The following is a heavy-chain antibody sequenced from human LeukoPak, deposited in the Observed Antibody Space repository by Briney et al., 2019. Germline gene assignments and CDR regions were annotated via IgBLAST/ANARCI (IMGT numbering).Heavy chain of an antibody. D-gene: IGHD4-23*01. CDR3: ARDCGGNSGWFDP. V-gene: IGHV1-8*02. CDR2: MSPNSGNT. CDR1: GYTFTSYD. Sequence: ASVKVSCKASGYTFTSYDINWVRQATGQGLEWMGWMSPNSGNTGYAQKFQDRVTMSRDISMGTVYMELSSLRSEDTAVYYCARDCGGNSGWFDPWGQGTLVTVSS. J-gene: IGHJ5*02.